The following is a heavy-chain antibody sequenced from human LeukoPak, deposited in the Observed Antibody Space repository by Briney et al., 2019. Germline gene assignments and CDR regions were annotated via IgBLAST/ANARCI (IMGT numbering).Heavy chain of an antibody. CDR1: GGSISSGSYY. V-gene: IGHV4-61*02. CDR2: IYTSGST. J-gene: IGHJ2*01. D-gene: IGHD3-3*01. CDR3: ARTPYYDFWSGYYHYWYFDL. Sequence: SGTLSLTCTVSGGSISSGSYYWSWIRQPAGKGREWIGRIYTSGSTNHNPSLKSRVTISVDTSKNQFSLKLSSVTAADTAVYYCARTPYYDFWSGYYHYWYFDLWGRGTPVTVSS.